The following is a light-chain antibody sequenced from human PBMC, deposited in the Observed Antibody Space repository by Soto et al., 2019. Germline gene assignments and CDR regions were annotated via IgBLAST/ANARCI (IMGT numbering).Light chain of an antibody. CDR3: QQYGSSRFT. Sequence: EIVLTQSPGTLSLSPGERATLSCRASQSISSSYLAWYQQKPGQAPRLLVYGASSRAAGIPDRFSGSGSGTDFPLTISRLEHEDVAVYCCQQYGSSRFTFGHGTKVDIK. V-gene: IGKV3-20*01. CDR2: GAS. J-gene: IGKJ3*01. CDR1: QSISSSY.